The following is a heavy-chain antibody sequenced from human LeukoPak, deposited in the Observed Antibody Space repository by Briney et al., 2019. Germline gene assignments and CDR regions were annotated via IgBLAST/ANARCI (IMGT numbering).Heavy chain of an antibody. CDR3: GRGHRYSRD. CDR2: IYDNGVT. J-gene: IGHJ1*01. D-gene: IGHD2-15*01. Sequence: SETLSLICNVSGDSVSSGYWTWIRQSPAKGLEWIGFIYDNGVTDYNPPLKSRLIISLDTSKNQFSLNLRSVSAADSAIYCAGRGHRYSRDWGQGILVTVSS. V-gene: IGHV4-4*09. CDR1: GDSVSSGY.